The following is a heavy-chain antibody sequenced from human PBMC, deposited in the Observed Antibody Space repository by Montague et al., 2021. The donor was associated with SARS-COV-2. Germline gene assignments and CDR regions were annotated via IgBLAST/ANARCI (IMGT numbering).Heavy chain of an antibody. D-gene: IGHD3-22*01. CDR3: AKGTYFYDSSGYYLESHYSYFDGMDV. J-gene: IGHJ6*02. V-gene: IGHV3-43*02. Sequence: SLRLSCAASGFTFDDYVMYWVRQPPGKGLEWVSLISGDGGKTYYADSVKGRFTTSRDNGKNSLYLQMNSLGTEDTALYHCAKGTYFYDSSGYYLESHYSYFDGMDVWGQGTTVTVSS. CDR1: GFTFDDYV. CDR2: ISGDGGKT.